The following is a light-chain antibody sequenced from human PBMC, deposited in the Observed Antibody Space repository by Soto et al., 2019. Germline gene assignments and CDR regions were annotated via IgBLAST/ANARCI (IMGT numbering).Light chain of an antibody. CDR1: SSKSGSNY. V-gene: IGLV1-47*01. CDR3: AAWDDSLRGRV. CDR2: RNS. J-gene: IGLJ1*01. Sequence: SSKSGSNYVHWYQQLPGTAPKLLIYRNSQRPSGVPDRFSGSKSGTSASLAISGLRSEDEADFYRAAWDDSLRGRVFGTGT.